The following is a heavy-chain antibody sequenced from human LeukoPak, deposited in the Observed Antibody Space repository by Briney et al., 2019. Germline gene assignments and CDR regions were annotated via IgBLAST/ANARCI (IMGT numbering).Heavy chain of an antibody. D-gene: IGHD3-22*01. J-gene: IGHJ6*02. V-gene: IGHV3-23*01. CDR1: GFTFSSSA. Sequence: GGSLRLSCAASGFTFSSSAMNWVRQAPGKGLEWVSGISTGGGGTYYADSVKGRFTISRDNSKNTLFLQMNSLRAEDTAVYYCAKGPMRSLDVWGQGTTVTVSS. CDR3: AKGPMRSLDV. CDR2: ISTGGGGT.